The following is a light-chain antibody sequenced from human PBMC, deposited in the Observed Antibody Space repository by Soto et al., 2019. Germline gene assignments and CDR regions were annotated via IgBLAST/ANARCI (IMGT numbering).Light chain of an antibody. CDR1: QSVSTN. Sequence: EIVMTQSPATLSVSPRERATLSCRASQSVSTNLAWYQQTPGQAPRLLIYGASTRATGIPARFSGSGSGTEFTLTISSLQSEDLGVYYCQQYNDWPRGTFGQGTKVDIK. V-gene: IGKV3-15*01. J-gene: IGKJ1*01. CDR3: QQYNDWPRGT. CDR2: GAS.